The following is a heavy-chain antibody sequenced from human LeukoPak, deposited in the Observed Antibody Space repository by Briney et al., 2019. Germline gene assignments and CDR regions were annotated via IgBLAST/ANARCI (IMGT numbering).Heavy chain of an antibody. V-gene: IGHV4-38-2*02. J-gene: IGHJ3*02. D-gene: IGHD5-12*01. Sequence: SETLSLTCTVSGYSISSGYYWGWIRQPPGKGLEWIGSIYHSGSTYHNPSLKSRVTMSVDTSKNQFSLKLGSVTAVDTAVYYCARDRVATQFRNAFDIWGQGTMVTVSS. CDR1: GYSISSGYY. CDR2: IYHSGST. CDR3: ARDRVATQFRNAFDI.